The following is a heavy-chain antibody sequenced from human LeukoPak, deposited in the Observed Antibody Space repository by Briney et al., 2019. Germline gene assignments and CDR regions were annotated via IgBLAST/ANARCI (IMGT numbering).Heavy chain of an antibody. CDR1: GFTFSSYW. V-gene: IGHV3-23*01. Sequence: GGSLRLSCAASGFTFSSYWMSWVRQAPGKGLEWVSAISGSGGSTYYADSVKGRFTISRDNSKNTLYLQMNSLRAEDTAVYYCAKKGFGELVIDYWGQGTLVTVSS. D-gene: IGHD3-10*01. CDR3: AKKGFGELVIDY. CDR2: ISGSGGST. J-gene: IGHJ4*02.